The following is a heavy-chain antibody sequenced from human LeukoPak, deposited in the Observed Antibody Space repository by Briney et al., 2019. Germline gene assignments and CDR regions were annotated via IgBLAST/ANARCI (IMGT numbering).Heavy chain of an antibody. J-gene: IGHJ6*02. Sequence: GGSLRLSCAASGFIFSTHGVNWVRQAPGKGLEWISYISSESNAIYYADSVKGRFTISRDNAKKSLYLQMHSLRVEDTAVYYCGRGRNYGMDVWDQGTTVTVSS. V-gene: IGHV3-48*04. CDR3: GRGRNYGMDV. CDR2: ISSESNAI. CDR1: GFIFSTHG.